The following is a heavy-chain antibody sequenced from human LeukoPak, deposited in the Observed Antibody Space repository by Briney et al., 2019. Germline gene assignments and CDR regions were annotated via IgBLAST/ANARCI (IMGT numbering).Heavy chain of an antibody. CDR1: GGSISSSSYN. Sequence: PSETLSLTCTVSGGSISSSSYNWGWIRQPPGKGLEWIGSIYYSGSTYYNPSLKSRVTISVDTSKNQFSPKLSSVTAADTAVYYCASRVRSSPDYWGQGTLVTVSS. CDR2: IYYSGST. D-gene: IGHD3-10*01. CDR3: ASRVRSSPDY. V-gene: IGHV4-39*01. J-gene: IGHJ4*02.